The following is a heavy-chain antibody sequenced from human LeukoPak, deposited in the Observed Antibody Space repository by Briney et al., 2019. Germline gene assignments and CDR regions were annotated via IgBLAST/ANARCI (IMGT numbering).Heavy chain of an antibody. D-gene: IGHD6-6*01. J-gene: IGHJ4*02. V-gene: IGHV1-8*03. CDR1: GYTFTSYD. CDR2: MNPNSGNT. CDR3: ARGEQSAAPPFDY. Sequence: ASVKVSRKASGYTFTSYDINWVRQATGQGLEWMGWMNPNSGNTGYAQKFQGRVTITRNTSISTAYMELSSLRSEDTAVYYCARGEQSAAPPFDYWGQGTLVTVSS.